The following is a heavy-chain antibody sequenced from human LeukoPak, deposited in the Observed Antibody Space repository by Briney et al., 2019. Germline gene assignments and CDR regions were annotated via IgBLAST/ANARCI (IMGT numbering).Heavy chain of an antibody. V-gene: IGHV4-61*05. Sequence: SETLSLTCTVSGGSISSSSYYWGWIRQPPGKGLEWIGYIYYSGSTNYNPSLKSRVTISVDTSKNQFSLKLSSVTAADTAVYYCARLGDQYSSSFNWFDPWGQGTLVTVSS. CDR3: ARLGDQYSSSFNWFDP. CDR2: IYYSGST. CDR1: GGSISSSSYY. J-gene: IGHJ5*02. D-gene: IGHD6-13*01.